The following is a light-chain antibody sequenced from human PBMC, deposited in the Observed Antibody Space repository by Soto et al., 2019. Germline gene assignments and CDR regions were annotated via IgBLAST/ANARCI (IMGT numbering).Light chain of an antibody. V-gene: IGLV2-8*01. J-gene: IGLJ2*01. CDR2: EVS. CDR3: SSYAGSNNLV. Sequence: QSVLTQPPSASGSPGQSVTISYTGTSSDVGGYNYVSWYQQHPGKAPKLMIYEVSKRPSGVPDRFSGSKSGNTASLTVSGLQAEDEADYYCSSYAGSNNLVFGGGTKLTVL. CDR1: SSDVGGYNY.